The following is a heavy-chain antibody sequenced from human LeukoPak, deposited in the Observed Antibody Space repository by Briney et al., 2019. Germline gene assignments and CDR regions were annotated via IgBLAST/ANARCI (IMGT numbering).Heavy chain of an antibody. J-gene: IGHJ5*02. CDR1: GSTFSSYW. CDR3: ARDWGTTVTNWFDP. V-gene: IGHV3-7*01. Sequence: GGSLRLSCAASGSTFSSYWMSWVRQAPGKGLEWVANIKQDGSEKYYVDSVKGRFTISRDNAKNSLYLQMNSLRAEDTAVYYCARDWGTTVTNWFDPWGQGTLVTVSS. CDR2: IKQDGSEK. D-gene: IGHD4-17*01.